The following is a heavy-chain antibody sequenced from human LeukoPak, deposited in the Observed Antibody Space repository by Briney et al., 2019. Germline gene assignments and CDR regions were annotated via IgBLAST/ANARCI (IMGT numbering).Heavy chain of an antibody. J-gene: IGHJ5*02. CDR3: ASSSGWYGWFDP. Sequence: ASVKVSCKASGYTFTGYYMHWVRQAPGQGLEWMGWINPNSGGTNYAQKFQGRVTMTRDTSISTANMELSRLRSDDTAVYYCASSSGWYGWFDPWGQGTLVTVSS. CDR2: INPNSGGT. V-gene: IGHV1-2*02. D-gene: IGHD6-19*01. CDR1: GYTFTGYY.